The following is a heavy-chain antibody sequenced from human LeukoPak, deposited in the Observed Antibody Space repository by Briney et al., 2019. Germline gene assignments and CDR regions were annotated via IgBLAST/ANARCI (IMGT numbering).Heavy chain of an antibody. Sequence: GGSLRLSCVASGLTFSSYEMNWVRKAPGRGMGLDSYMRISGSTIFYADSVKGRFTISRDDAKNSLYLQMNSLRDEDTAVYYCERENIVVVPAVRDAFDIWGQGRMVSVCS. CDR3: ERENIVVVPAVRDAFDI. CDR2: MRISGSTI. D-gene: IGHD2-21*02. J-gene: IGHJ3*02. CDR1: GLTFSSYE. V-gene: IGHV3-48*03.